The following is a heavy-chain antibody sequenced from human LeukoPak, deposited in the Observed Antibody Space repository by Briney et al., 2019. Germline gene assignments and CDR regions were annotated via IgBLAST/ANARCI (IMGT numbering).Heavy chain of an antibody. J-gene: IGHJ4*02. Sequence: ASVKVSCKASGYTFTGYYMHWVRQAPGQGLEWMGWINPNSGGTNYAQKFQGRVTTTRDTSISTAYMELSRLRSDDTAVYYCARDRMAAAHFDYWGQGTLVTVSS. CDR1: GYTFTGYY. D-gene: IGHD6-13*01. CDR2: INPNSGGT. V-gene: IGHV1-2*02. CDR3: ARDRMAAAHFDY.